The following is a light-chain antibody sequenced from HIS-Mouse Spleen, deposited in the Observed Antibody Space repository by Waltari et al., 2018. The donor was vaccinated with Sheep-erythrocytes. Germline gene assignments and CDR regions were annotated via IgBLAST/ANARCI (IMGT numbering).Light chain of an antibody. V-gene: IGLV2-23*01. J-gene: IGLJ2*01. CDR1: SSDVGSYNL. Sequence: GQSITISCTGTSSDVGSYNLVSWYQQHPRKAPKLMIYEGSKRPSGVSNRFSGSKSGNTASLTISGLQAEDEADYYCCSYAGSSTLVFGGGTKLTVL. CDR3: CSYAGSSTLV. CDR2: EGS.